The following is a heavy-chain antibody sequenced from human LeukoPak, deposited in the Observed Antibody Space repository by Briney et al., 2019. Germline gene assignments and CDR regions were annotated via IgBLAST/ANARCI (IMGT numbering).Heavy chain of an antibody. CDR1: GFTFSSYA. CDR3: AKPLMVRGANFDY. J-gene: IGHJ4*02. CDR2: ISGSGGST. D-gene: IGHD3-10*01. V-gene: IGHV3-23*01. Sequence: GGSLRLSCAASGFTFSSYAMSWVRQAPGKGLEWVSAISGSGGSTYYADSVKGRFTISRDNSKNTLYLQMNSLRAEDTAVYYFAKPLMVRGANFDYWGQGTLVTVSS.